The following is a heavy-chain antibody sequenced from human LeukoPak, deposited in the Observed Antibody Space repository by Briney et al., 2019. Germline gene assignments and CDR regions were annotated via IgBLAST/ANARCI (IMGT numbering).Heavy chain of an antibody. Sequence: ASVKVSCKASGYTFTSYDINWVRQATGQGLEWMGWMNPNSGNTGYAQKFQGRVAMTRNTSISTAYMELSSLRSEDTAVYYCARGPATVTTPYYFDYWGQGTLVTVSS. CDR2: MNPNSGNT. CDR1: GYTFTSYD. CDR3: ARGPATVTTPYYFDY. D-gene: IGHD4-17*01. J-gene: IGHJ4*02. V-gene: IGHV1-8*01.